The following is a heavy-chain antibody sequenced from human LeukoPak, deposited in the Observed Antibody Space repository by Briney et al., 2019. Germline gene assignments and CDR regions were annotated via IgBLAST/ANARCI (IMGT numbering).Heavy chain of an antibody. CDR2: MNPNSGNT. CDR1: GYTFTSYD. Sequence: ASVKVSCMASGYTFTSYDINWVRRATGQGLEWMGWMNPNSGNTGYAQKFQGRVTMTRNTSISTAYMELSSLRSEGTAVYYCARAHSGSYYGFDYWGQGTLVTVSS. CDR3: ARAHSGSYYGFDY. J-gene: IGHJ4*02. V-gene: IGHV1-8*01. D-gene: IGHD1-26*01.